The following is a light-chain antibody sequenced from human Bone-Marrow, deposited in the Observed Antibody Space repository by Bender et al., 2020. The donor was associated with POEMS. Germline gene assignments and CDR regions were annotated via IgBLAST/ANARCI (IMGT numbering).Light chain of an antibody. V-gene: IGLV1-44*01. CDR2: TNN. J-gene: IGLJ2*01. Sequence: QSVLTQPPSVSGTPGQRVTISCSGSNSNIGSNTVSWYLQLPGTAPRLLIYTNNERPSGVPDRFSGSKSGTSASLAITGLQSDDEADYHCAAWDDSLTGVVFGGGTKVTVL. CDR3: AAWDDSLTGVV. CDR1: NSNIGSNT.